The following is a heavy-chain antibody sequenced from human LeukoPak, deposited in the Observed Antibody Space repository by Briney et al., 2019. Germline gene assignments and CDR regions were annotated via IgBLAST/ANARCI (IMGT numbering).Heavy chain of an antibody. V-gene: IGHV3-33*06. CDR1: GFTFSSYG. J-gene: IGHJ6*03. D-gene: IGHD4-11*01. CDR3: AKDTGYYYYYMDV. Sequence: GRALRLSCAASGFTFSSYGMHWVRQAPGKGLEWVAVIWYDGSSKYYADSVKGRVTISRDNSKNKLYLQMSSLRAEDTAVYYCAKDTGYYYYYMDVWGKGTTVTVSS. CDR2: IWYDGSSK.